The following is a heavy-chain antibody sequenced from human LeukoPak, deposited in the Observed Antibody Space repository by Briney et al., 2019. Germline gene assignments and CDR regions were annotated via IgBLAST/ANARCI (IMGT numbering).Heavy chain of an antibody. V-gene: IGHV7-4-1*02. CDR3: ATDWDLRGYHFDY. D-gene: IGHD1-26*01. Sequence: ASVKVSCKASGYIFTSYAVNWVRQAPGQGLEWMGWINTNTGNPTYAQGFTGRFVFSLDTSVSTAYLQISSLKAEDTAVYYCATDWDLRGYHFDYWGQGTLVTVSS. CDR2: INTNTGNP. CDR1: GYIFTSYA. J-gene: IGHJ4*02.